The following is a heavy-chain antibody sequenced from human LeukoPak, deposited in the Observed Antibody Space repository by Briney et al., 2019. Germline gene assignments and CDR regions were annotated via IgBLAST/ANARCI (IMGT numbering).Heavy chain of an antibody. D-gene: IGHD3-10*01. CDR3: AKDHAGSGRAFEY. CDR2: MSSDGINT. V-gene: IGHV3-30*04. CDR1: GFTFRTSG. J-gene: IGHJ4*02. Sequence: HPGGSLRLSCATSGFTFRTSGVHWVRQAPGKGLEWVALMSSDGINTYYADSVKGRFTVSRDSSKDILYLQMNSLRADDTAIYYCAKDHAGSGRAFEYWGQGTLVTVS.